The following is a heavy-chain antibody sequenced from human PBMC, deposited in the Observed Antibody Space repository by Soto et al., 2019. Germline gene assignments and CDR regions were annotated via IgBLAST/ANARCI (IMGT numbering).Heavy chain of an antibody. Sequence: QVQLVQSGAEVNKPGASVKVSCKASGYTFTSYAMHWVRQAPGQRLEWMGWINAGNGNTKYSQKFQGRVTITRDTSASTGYMELSSLRSEDTAVYYCSRDLRPICSSTSCYEEGWYCYYYMDVWGKGTTVTVSS. CDR2: INAGNGNT. CDR3: SRDLRPICSSTSCYEEGWYCYYYMDV. CDR1: GYTFTSYA. V-gene: IGHV1-3*01. D-gene: IGHD2-2*01. J-gene: IGHJ6*03.